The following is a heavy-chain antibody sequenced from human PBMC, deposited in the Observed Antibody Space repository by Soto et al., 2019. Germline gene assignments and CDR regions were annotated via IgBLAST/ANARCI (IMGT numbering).Heavy chain of an antibody. Sequence: GESLKISCKGSGYSFTSYWIGWVRQMPGKGLEWMGIIYPGDSDTRYSPSFQGQVTISADKSISTAYLQWSSLKASDTAMYYCARQEAVAGPYYYYYGMDVWGQGTTVTVS. V-gene: IGHV5-51*01. CDR3: ARQEAVAGPYYYYYGMDV. CDR2: IYPGDSDT. D-gene: IGHD6-19*01. CDR1: GYSFTSYW. J-gene: IGHJ6*02.